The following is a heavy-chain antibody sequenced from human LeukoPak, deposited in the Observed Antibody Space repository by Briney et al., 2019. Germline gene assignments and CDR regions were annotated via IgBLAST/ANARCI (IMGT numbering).Heavy chain of an antibody. V-gene: IGHV1-24*01. Sequence: ASVKVSCKVSGYTLTELSMHWVRQAPGKGLEWMGGFDPEDGETIYAQKFQGRVTMTEDTSTDTAYMELSSLRSENTAVYYCATAMEWGCSSTSCPPDVWGKGTTVTVSS. CDR1: GYTLTELS. D-gene: IGHD2-2*01. J-gene: IGHJ6*04. CDR2: FDPEDGET. CDR3: ATAMEWGCSSTSCPPDV.